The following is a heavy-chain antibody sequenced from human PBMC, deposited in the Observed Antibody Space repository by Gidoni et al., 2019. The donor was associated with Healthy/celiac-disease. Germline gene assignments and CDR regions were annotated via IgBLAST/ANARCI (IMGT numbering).Heavy chain of an antibody. V-gene: IGHV3-15*01. CDR1: GFTFSNAW. D-gene: IGHD6-19*01. CDR3: TTDGVRGGSGWYYFDY. J-gene: IGHJ4*02. CDR2: IKSKTDGGTT. Sequence: EVQLVESGGGLVKPGWSLRLSCAASGFTFSNAWMSWVRQAPGKGLEWVGRIKSKTDGGTTDYAAPVKGRFTISRDDSKNTLYLQMNSLKTEDTAVYYCTTDGVRGGSGWYYFDYWGQGTLVTVSS.